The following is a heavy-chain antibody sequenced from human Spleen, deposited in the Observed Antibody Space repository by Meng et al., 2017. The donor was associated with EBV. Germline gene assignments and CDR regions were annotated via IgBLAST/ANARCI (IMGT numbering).Heavy chain of an antibody. CDR3: AQRERWGLDP. J-gene: IGHJ5*02. CDR1: GGSISSSNW. Sequence: GPRTETGAGLVKPAGTLSLTCSVSGGSISSSNWWNWVRQAPGKGLEGIGEIYHSGSTSYNPSLESRVTISIDKSKNQVSLKLTSVTAADTAVYYCAQRERWGLDPWGQGTLVTVSS. D-gene: IGHD3-16*01. V-gene: IGHV4-4*02. CDR2: IYHSGST.